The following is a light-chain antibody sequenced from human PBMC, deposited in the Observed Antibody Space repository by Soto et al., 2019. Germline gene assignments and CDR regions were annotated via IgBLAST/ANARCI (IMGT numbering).Light chain of an antibody. Sequence: DIQLTQSPSFLSASVGDRVTITCRASQGISSYLGWYQQKPGKAPKLLIYAASTLESGVPSRFSGSGSGTEFTLTISSLQPEDFATYYCQQLNSYPLPFGPGTKV. V-gene: IGKV1-9*01. CDR3: QQLNSYPLP. CDR2: AAS. CDR1: QGISSY. J-gene: IGKJ3*01.